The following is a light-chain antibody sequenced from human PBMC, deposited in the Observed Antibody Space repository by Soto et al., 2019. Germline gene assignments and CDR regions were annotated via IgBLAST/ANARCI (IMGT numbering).Light chain of an antibody. CDR3: TSYTRDTALV. V-gene: IGLV2-14*02. CDR2: EVS. Sequence: QSVLTQPASVSGSPGQSITISCTGTSSDVGSYNLVSWYQHHPGKAPKLMIYEVSNRPSGVSNRFSGSKSGSTASLTISGLQAEDEADYHCTSYTRDTALVFGTGTKVTVL. CDR1: SSDVGSYNL. J-gene: IGLJ1*01.